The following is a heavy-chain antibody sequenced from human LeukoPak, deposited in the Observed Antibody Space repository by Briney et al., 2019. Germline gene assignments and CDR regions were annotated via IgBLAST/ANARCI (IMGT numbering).Heavy chain of an antibody. Sequence: PGGSLRLSCVASGFTFSTYWMNWVRQVPGKGLVWVSRIKSDGSGTTYADSVKGRFTISRDNSKNTLYLQMNSLRAEDTAVYYCARDTVTTFRFRDYYRYGMDVWGQGTTVTVSS. V-gene: IGHV3-74*01. D-gene: IGHD4-17*01. CDR3: ARDTVTTFRFRDYYRYGMDV. CDR1: GFTFSTYW. CDR2: IKSDGSGT. J-gene: IGHJ6*02.